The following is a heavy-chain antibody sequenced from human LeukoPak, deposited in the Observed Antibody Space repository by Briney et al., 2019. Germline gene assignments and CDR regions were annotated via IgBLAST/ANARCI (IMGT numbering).Heavy chain of an antibody. V-gene: IGHV3-74*01. J-gene: IGHJ6*03. Sequence: GGSLRLSCAASGFTFSSYWMHWVRQAPGKGLVWVSRINSDGSSTSYADSVKGRFTISRDNAKNTLYLQVNSLRAEDTAVYYCARDHRGSGSRYYYYYMDVWGKGTTVTISS. D-gene: IGHD3-10*01. CDR3: ARDHRGSGSRYYYYYMDV. CDR1: GFTFSSYW. CDR2: INSDGSST.